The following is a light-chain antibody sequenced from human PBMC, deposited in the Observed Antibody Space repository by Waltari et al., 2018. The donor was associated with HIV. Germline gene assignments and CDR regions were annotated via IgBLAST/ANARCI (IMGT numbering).Light chain of an antibody. Sequence: QSVLTQLPSESGTPGQRVTISCSVSSSNIGSNTVNWYQQLPGTAPKLLIYSKTHRPSGVPDRFSASQSGTSAALAISAFQSEDDADYYCAAWDDSIWVFGGGTKLTVL. CDR2: SKT. V-gene: IGLV1-44*01. J-gene: IGLJ3*02. CDR3: AAWDDSIWV. CDR1: SSNIGSNT.